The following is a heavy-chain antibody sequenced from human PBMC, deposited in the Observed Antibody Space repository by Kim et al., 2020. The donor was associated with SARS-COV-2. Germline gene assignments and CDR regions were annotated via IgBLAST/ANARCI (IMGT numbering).Heavy chain of an antibody. J-gene: IGHJ6*02. V-gene: IGHV3-11*06. CDR3: ARDKAWTGSNYYYYGMDV. D-gene: IGHD3-10*01. Sequence: KGRFTLSRDHAKNSLYLQMNSLRAEDTAVYYCARDKAWTGSNYYYYGMDVWGQGTTVTVSS.